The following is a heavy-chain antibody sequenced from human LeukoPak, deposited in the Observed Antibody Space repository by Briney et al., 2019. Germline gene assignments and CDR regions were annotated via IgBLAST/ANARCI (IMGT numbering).Heavy chain of an antibody. CDR2: IIPIFGTA. CDR3: ARAVQVFYYYYGMDV. D-gene: IGHD1-1*01. V-gene: IGHV1-69*13. Sequence: SATVSCTASGGTFSSYAISWVRQAPGQGLEWMGGIIPIFGTANYAQKFQGRVTITADESTSTAYMELSSLRSEDTAVYYCARAVQVFYYYYGMDVWGQGTTVTVSS. J-gene: IGHJ6*02. CDR1: GGTFSSYA.